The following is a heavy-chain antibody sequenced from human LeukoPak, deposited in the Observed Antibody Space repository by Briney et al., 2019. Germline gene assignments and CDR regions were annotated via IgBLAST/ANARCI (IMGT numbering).Heavy chain of an antibody. Sequence: GESLKISCKGSGYSLTTYWIGWVRQVPGKGLEWMGIIYPDDSDTRYSPSFQGQVSISVDKSVSAAYLQWSSLKASDTAIYYCARLRITMIRPDVFDIWGQGTMVTVSS. CDR3: ARLRITMIRPDVFDI. V-gene: IGHV5-51*01. D-gene: IGHD3-22*01. J-gene: IGHJ3*02. CDR2: IYPDDSDT. CDR1: GYSLTTYW.